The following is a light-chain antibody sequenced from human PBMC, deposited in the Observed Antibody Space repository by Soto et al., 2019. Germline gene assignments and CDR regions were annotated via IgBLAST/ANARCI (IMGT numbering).Light chain of an antibody. V-gene: IGKV3-11*01. CDR2: DAS. CDR3: QQRSNWPIT. Sequence: EIVMTQSPCTLSLSPGERATLSCRASQSVATNLAWYQQKPGQPPRLLIYDASNRATGIPARFSGSGSGTDFTLTISSLEPEDFAVYYCQQRSNWPITFGQGTRLEIK. CDR1: QSVATN. J-gene: IGKJ5*01.